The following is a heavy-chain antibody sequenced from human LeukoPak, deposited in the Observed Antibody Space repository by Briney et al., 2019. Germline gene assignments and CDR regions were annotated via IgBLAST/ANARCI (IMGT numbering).Heavy chain of an antibody. CDR2: ISWNSGSI. Sequence: GGSLRLSCAASGFTFSSYGMHWVRQAPGKGLEWVSGISWNSGSIGYADSVKGRFTISRDNAKNSLYLQMNSLRAEDTALYYCAKEKYDSSGYAPHTYYFDYWGQGTLVTVSS. J-gene: IGHJ4*02. CDR3: AKEKYDSSGYAPHTYYFDY. V-gene: IGHV3-9*01. CDR1: GFTFSSYG. D-gene: IGHD3-22*01.